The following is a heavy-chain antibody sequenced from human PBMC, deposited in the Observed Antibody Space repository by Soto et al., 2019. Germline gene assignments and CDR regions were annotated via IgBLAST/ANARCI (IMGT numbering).Heavy chain of an antibody. CDR1: GFTFSSYS. D-gene: IGHD6-19*01. V-gene: IGHV3-21*01. Sequence: GGSLRLSCAASGFTFSSYSMNWVRQAPGKGLEWVSSISSSSSYIYYADSVKGRFTISRDNAKNSLYLQMNSLRAEDTAVYYCARDQAVAGTGYFQHWGQGTLVTVSS. CDR3: ARDQAVAGTGYFQH. J-gene: IGHJ1*01. CDR2: ISSSSSYI.